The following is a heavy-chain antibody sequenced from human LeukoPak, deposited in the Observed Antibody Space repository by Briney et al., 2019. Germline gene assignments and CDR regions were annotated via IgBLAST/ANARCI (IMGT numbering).Heavy chain of an antibody. CDR3: ARHGSSLQPDY. Sequence: SGPALVKPTQPLTLTCTFSGFSLSTSGMCVSWIRQPPGKGLEWLARIDWYDDKYYSTSLKTRLTISKDTSKNQVVLTMTNMDPVDTATYYCARHGSSLQPDYWGQGTLVTVSS. CDR2: IDWYDDK. D-gene: IGHD4-11*01. J-gene: IGHJ4*02. V-gene: IGHV2-70*11. CDR1: GFSLSTSGMC.